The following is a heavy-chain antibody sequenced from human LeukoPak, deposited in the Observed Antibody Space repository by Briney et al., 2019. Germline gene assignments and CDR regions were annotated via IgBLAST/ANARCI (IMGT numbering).Heavy chain of an antibody. J-gene: IGHJ4*02. CDR2: INSDGSST. CDR3: AGGLSPTEAVAGTTGEFDY. Sequence: GGSLRLSCAASGFTFSSYWMHWVRQAPGKGLVWVSRINSDGSSTSYADSVKGRFTISRDNAKNTLYLQMNSLRAEDTAVYYCAGGLSPTEAVAGTTGEFDYWGQGTLVTVSS. V-gene: IGHV3-74*01. D-gene: IGHD6-19*01. CDR1: GFTFSSYW.